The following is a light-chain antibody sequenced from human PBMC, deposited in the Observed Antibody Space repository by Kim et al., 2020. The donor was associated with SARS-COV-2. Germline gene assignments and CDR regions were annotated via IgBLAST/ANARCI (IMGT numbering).Light chain of an antibody. Sequence: PGDRVTLSCRASQPVRRNSLAWYQQRPGQAPGLLIHGASNRATGIPDRFSGSGSGTDFTLTISRLEPEDFAEYYCQQYTGSRTFGQGTKVDIK. CDR1: QPVRRNS. J-gene: IGKJ1*01. CDR3: QQYTGSRT. CDR2: GAS. V-gene: IGKV3-20*01.